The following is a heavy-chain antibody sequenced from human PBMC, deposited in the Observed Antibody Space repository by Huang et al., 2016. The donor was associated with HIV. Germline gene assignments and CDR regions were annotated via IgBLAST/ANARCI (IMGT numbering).Heavy chain of an antibody. V-gene: IGHV3-20*04. CDR2: INWNGGST. D-gene: IGHD3-22*01. CDR3: ASFQNYYDTSGYYNDAFDI. J-gene: IGHJ3*02. Sequence: EVQLVESGGRVVRPGGSLRLSCAASGFIFDVYGMSWVRQAPGKGLEWVSGINWNGGSTGYADSVKGRFIISRDSAKNSLYLQMNSLRAEDTALYYCASFQNYYDTSGYYNDAFDIWGQGTMVTVSS. CDR1: GFIFDVYG.